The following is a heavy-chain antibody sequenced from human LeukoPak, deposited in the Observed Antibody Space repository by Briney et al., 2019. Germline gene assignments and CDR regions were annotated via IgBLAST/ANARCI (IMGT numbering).Heavy chain of an antibody. D-gene: IGHD4-17*01. J-gene: IGHJ4*02. V-gene: IGHV4-61*08. CDR2: IYYSGST. CDR3: ARQGATVTTRGFDY. CDR1: GGSISSGGYY. Sequence: PSETLSLTCTVSGGSISSGGYYWSWIRQPPGKGLEWIGYIYYSGSTNYNPSLKSRVTISVDTSKNQFSLKLSSVTAADTAVYYCARQGATVTTRGFDYWGQGTLVTVSS.